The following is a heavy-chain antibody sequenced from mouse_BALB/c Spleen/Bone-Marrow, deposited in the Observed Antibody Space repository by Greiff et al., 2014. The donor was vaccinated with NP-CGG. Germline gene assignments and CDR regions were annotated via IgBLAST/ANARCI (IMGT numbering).Heavy chain of an antibody. CDR1: GYSITSDYA. CDR3: ARWTRGFAY. J-gene: IGHJ3*01. Sequence: VQLQQSGPGLVKPSQSLSLTCTVPGYSITSDYAWNWIRQFPGNKLEWMGYISYSGSNSYNPSLKSRISITRDTSKNQFFLQLNSVTTEDTATYYCARWTRGFAYWGQGTLVTVSA. V-gene: IGHV3-2*02. CDR2: ISYSGSN.